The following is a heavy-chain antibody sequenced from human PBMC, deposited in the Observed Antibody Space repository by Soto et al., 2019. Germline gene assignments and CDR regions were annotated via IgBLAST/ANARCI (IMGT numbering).Heavy chain of an antibody. CDR3: ARDLRMNYYDSSGYYYLKAFDI. CDR2: IIPILGIA. Sequence: VSCKASVYTFTSYGISWVRQAPGQGLEWMGRIIPILGIANYAQKFQGRVTITADKSTSTAYMELSSLRSEDTAVYYCARDLRMNYYDSSGYYYLKAFDIWGQGTMVTVSS. J-gene: IGHJ3*02. D-gene: IGHD3-22*01. V-gene: IGHV1-69*04. CDR1: VYTFTSYG.